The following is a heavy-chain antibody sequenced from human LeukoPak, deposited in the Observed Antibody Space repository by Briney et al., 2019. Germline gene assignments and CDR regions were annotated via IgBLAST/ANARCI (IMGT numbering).Heavy chain of an antibody. CDR3: ARGSGRGGYYYPSSYYYYGMDV. CDR2: IYHSGST. Sequence: ASQTLSLTCTVSGGSISSGGYSWSWIRQPPGKGLEWIGYIYHSGSTYYNPSLKSRVTISVDRSKNQFSLKLSSVTAADTAVYYCARGSGRGGYYYPSSYYYYGMDVWGQGTTVTVPS. D-gene: IGHD3-22*01. J-gene: IGHJ6*02. CDR1: GGSISSGGYS. V-gene: IGHV4-30-2*01.